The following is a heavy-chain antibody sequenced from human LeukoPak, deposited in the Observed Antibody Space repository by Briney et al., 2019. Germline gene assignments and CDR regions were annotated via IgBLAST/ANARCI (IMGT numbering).Heavy chain of an antibody. Sequence: GGSLRLSCAASGFTVSSNYMSWVRQAPGKGLEWVSVIYSGGSTYYAGSVKGRFTISRDNSKNTLYLQMNSLRAEDTAVYYCARYLGSSSYDYWGQGTLVTVSS. CDR2: IYSGGST. J-gene: IGHJ4*02. D-gene: IGHD6-6*01. V-gene: IGHV3-53*01. CDR1: GFTVSSNY. CDR3: ARYLGSSSYDY.